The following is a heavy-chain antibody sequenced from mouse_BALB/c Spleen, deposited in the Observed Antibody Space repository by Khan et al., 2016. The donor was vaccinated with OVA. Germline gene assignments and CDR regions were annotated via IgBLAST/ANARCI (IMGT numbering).Heavy chain of an antibody. V-gene: IGHV2-3*01. CDR2: IWGDGST. CDR1: GFSLTSYG. J-gene: IGHJ4*01. CDR3: AGFETSYYAMDY. D-gene: IGHD3-2*01. Sequence: VQLQESGPGLVAPSQSLSITCTVSGFSLTSYGVSWVRQPPGKGLEWLGVIWGDGSTNYHSALKSRLSISKDNSKSQVFLKLNSLQTDDTATYXWAGFETSYYAMDYWGQGTSVTVSS.